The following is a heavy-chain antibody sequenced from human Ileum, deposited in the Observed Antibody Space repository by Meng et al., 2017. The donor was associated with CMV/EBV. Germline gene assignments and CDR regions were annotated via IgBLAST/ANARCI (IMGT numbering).Heavy chain of an antibody. V-gene: IGHV4-38-2*02. CDR2: IYQSGST. CDR3: ARYSINRSDKYYFDY. J-gene: IGHJ4*02. Sequence: GSLRLSCTVSGYSINSGYYWAWIRQSPGKGLEWIASIYQSGSTYYNPSLKSRVTISVYTSKNQFSLNLSSVTAADTAVYFCARYSINRSDKYYFDYWGQGTLVTVSS. D-gene: IGHD1-26*01. CDR1: GYSINSGYY.